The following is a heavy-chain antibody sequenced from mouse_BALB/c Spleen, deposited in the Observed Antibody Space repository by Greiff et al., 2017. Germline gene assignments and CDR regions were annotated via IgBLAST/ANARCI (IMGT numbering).Heavy chain of an antibody. CDR1: GFTFSSYT. V-gene: IGHV5-6-3*01. CDR2: INSNGGST. Sequence: EVKVEESGGGLVKPGGSLKLSCAASGFTFSSYTMSWVRQTPDKRLELVATINSNGGSTYYPDSVKGRFTISRDNAKNTLYLQMSSLKSEDTAMYYCAREGYGNYYYAMDYWGQGTSVTVSS. CDR3: AREGYGNYYYAMDY. J-gene: IGHJ4*01. D-gene: IGHD2-10*02.